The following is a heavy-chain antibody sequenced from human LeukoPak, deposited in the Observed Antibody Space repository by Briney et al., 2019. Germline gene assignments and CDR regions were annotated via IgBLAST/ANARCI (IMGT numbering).Heavy chain of an antibody. V-gene: IGHV1-8*01. CDR1: GYTFTSYD. D-gene: IGHD1-7*01. Sequence: ASVKVSCKASGYTFTSYDINWVRQATGQGLEWMGRMNPNSGNTGYAQKFQGRVTMTRNTSISTAYMGLSSLRSEDTAVYYCARGTLELHYYYMDVWGKGTTVTVSS. CDR2: MNPNSGNT. CDR3: ARGTLELHYYYMDV. J-gene: IGHJ6*03.